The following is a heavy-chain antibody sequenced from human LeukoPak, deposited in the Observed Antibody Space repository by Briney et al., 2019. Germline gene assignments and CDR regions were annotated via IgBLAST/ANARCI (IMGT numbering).Heavy chain of an antibody. D-gene: IGHD1-20*01. Sequence: GASVKVSCKASGYTFTNYYMHWVRQAPGQGLEWLGLITPSGGSTWYAQKFQGRVTMTRDMSTSTVYMELSSLRSEDTAVYYCARDRGVTGATVHDAFDIWGQGTMVTVSS. CDR3: ARDRGVTGATVHDAFDI. CDR1: GYTFTNYY. CDR2: ITPSGGST. J-gene: IGHJ3*02. V-gene: IGHV1-46*01.